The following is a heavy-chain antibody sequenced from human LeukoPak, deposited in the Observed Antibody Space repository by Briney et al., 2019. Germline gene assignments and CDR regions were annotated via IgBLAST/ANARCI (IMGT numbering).Heavy chain of an antibody. CDR1: GFTFSSYS. CDR2: VSGSSSTI. CDR3: ARKWEFDY. Sequence: PGGSLRLSCAASGFTFSSYSMSWVRQVPGKGLEWFSHVSGSSSTIYYADSVKGRFTISRDNDKNSLYLQMNSLRAEDTAVYYCARKWEFDYWGQGTLVTVSS. V-gene: IGHV3-48*01. D-gene: IGHD1-26*01. J-gene: IGHJ4*02.